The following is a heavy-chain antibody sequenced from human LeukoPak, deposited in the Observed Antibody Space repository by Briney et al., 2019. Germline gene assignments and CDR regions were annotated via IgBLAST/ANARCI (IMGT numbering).Heavy chain of an antibody. CDR3: ARANQLLYPHYGMDV. D-gene: IGHD2-2*02. Sequence: ASVKVSCKASGYTFTGYYMHWVRQAPGQGLERMGWINPNSGGTNYAQKFQGRVTMTRDTSISTAYMELSRLRSDDTAVYYCARANQLLYPHYGMDVWGQGTTVTVSS. CDR1: GYTFTGYY. CDR2: INPNSGGT. J-gene: IGHJ6*02. V-gene: IGHV1-2*02.